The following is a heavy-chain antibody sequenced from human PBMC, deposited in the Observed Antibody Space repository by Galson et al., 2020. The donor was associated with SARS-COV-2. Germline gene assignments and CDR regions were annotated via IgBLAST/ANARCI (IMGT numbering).Heavy chain of an antibody. V-gene: IGHV3-33*01. J-gene: IGHJ4*02. CDR2: IWYDGSNK. Sequence: GESLKISCAASGFTFSSYGMHWVRQAPGKGLEWVAVIWYDGSNKYYADSVKGRFTISRDNSKNTLYLQMNSLRAEDTAVYYCARDHGTAMVTWFDYWGQGTLVTVSS. CDR3: ARDHGTAMVTWFDY. D-gene: IGHD5-18*01. CDR1: GFTFSSYG.